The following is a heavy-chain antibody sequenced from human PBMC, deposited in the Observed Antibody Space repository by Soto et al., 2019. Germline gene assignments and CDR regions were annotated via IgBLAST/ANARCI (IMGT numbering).Heavy chain of an antibody. CDR3: AKLTAA. V-gene: IGHV3-23*01. D-gene: IGHD6-13*01. J-gene: IGHJ4*02. Sequence: RGSLRPSCAASGFTFSAYVISLCRQAPGKGLEWVSSITSSGGGTYYADSVKGRFTVSRDNSKNTVYLQMNSLRDEDTAVYYCAKLTAAWGQGTLVTVSS. CDR2: ITSSGGGT. CDR1: GFTFSAYV.